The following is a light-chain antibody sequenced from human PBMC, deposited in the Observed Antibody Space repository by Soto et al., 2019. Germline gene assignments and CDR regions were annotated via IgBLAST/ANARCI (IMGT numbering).Light chain of an antibody. Sequence: DIQMTQSPSTLSASVRDRVTITCRASQSISSWLAWYQQKPGKAPNLLIYDASKLGSGVPSRFSGSGSGTVFTLTISSLQPDDFAAYYCHQYNSSPWTFGQGTKVEI. CDR2: DAS. CDR3: HQYNSSPWT. V-gene: IGKV1-5*01. CDR1: QSISSW. J-gene: IGKJ1*01.